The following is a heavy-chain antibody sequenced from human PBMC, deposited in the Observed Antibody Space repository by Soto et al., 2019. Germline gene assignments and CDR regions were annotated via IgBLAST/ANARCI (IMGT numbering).Heavy chain of an antibody. J-gene: IGHJ4*02. D-gene: IGHD3-3*01. CDR2: INSDGSGT. Sequence: EVQLVESGGGLVQPGGSLRLSCAASGFTFSNYWMHWALQAPGKGLLWVSRINSDGSGTTYADSVKGRFTISRDNAKNTLYLQLNSLRAEDTAVYYCVSSRNKYDPMRWGQGTLVTVSS. CDR3: VSSRNKYDPMR. V-gene: IGHV3-74*01. CDR1: GFTFSNYW.